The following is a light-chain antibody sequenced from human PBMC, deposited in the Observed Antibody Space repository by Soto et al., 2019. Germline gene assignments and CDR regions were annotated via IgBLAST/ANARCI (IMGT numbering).Light chain of an antibody. J-gene: IGKJ1*01. CDR1: QSVSSN. CDR2: GAS. V-gene: IGKV3-15*01. CDR3: QQYNSYPWT. Sequence: EIVMTHSQATLSVSPCERATLSFSASQSVSSNLAWYQQKPGQAPRLLIYGASTRATGIPARFSGSGSGTEFTLTISSPQSEDFAVYYCQQYNSYPWTFGQGTKVDI.